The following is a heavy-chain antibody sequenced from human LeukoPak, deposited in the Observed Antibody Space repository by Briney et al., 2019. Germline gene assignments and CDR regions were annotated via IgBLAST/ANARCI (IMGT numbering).Heavy chain of an antibody. CDR2: ISSDGRIT. D-gene: IGHD6-13*01. J-gene: IGHJ4*02. CDR1: GFXFSSYW. Sequence: PGGSLRLSCAASGFXFSSYWIHWVRQAPGKGLVWFSRISSDGRITNYADSVKGRLTISRDNTKNTLYLQMNSLRAEDTAVYYCARDLSNIAAAGWGVDYWGRGTLVTVSS. CDR3: ARDLSNIAAAGWGVDY. V-gene: IGHV3-74*01.